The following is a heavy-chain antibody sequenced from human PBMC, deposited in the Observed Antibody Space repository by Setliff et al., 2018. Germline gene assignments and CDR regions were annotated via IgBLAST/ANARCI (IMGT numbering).Heavy chain of an antibody. D-gene: IGHD6-19*01. CDR2: IWYDGSNK. Sequence: GGSLRLSCATSGFTFSHYGMHWVRQAPGKGLEWVAIIWYDGSNKYYADSVKGRFTISRDSSTNTVYLQMNSLRGDDTAVYYCAKNHLAGTPHVYFDYWGQGTLVTVSS. J-gene: IGHJ4*02. CDR1: GFTFSHYG. CDR3: AKNHLAGTPHVYFDY. V-gene: IGHV3-33*06.